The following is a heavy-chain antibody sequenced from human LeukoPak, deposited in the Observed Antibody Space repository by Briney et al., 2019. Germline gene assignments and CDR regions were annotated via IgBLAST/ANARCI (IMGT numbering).Heavy chain of an antibody. V-gene: IGHV4-38-2*02. CDR2: SGST. J-gene: IGHJ3*02. Sequence: PSETLSLTCTVSGYSISSGYYWGWIRQPPGKGLEWIGSGSTYYNPSLKSRVTISVDTSKNQFSLKLSSVTAADTAVYFCARVLTYCSSTSCYVGYDAFDIWGQGTMVTVSS. CDR1: GYSISSGYY. CDR3: ARVLTYCSSTSCYVGYDAFDI. D-gene: IGHD2-2*01.